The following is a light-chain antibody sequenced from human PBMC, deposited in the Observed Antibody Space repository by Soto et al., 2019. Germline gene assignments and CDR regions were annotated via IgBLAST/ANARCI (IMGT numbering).Light chain of an antibody. V-gene: IGLV2-8*01. Sequence: QSALTQPPSASGSPGQSVAISCTGTSSDVGAYNYVSWFQQHPGKAPKLIIYEVTKRPSGVTERFSGSKSGNTATLTVSGLQAEDEADYYCSSYAVSKSVVFGGGTKLTVL. J-gene: IGLJ2*01. CDR1: SSDVGAYNY. CDR2: EVT. CDR3: SSYAVSKSVV.